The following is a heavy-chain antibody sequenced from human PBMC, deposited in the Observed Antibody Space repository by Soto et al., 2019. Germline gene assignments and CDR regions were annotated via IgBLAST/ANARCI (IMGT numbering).Heavy chain of an antibody. J-gene: IGHJ4*02. CDR1: GFIFSNAW. V-gene: IGHV3-15*07. D-gene: IGHD3-22*01. CDR3: TTDHPYKYDRSCYDH. Sequence: GGSLRLSCVGSGFIFSNAWINWVRQAPGKGLEWVGRIKSKVDGGTTDFAAPVKGRFSISRDDAKNTVFLQMNSLKTEDTAVYHCTTDHPYKYDRSCYDHWGQGTQVTVSS. CDR2: IKSKVDGGTT.